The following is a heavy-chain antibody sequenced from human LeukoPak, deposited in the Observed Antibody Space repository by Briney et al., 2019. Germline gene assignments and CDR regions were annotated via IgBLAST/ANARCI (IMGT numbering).Heavy chain of an antibody. CDR2: FDPEDGET. J-gene: IGHJ4*02. Sequence: ASVKVSCKVSGYTLTELSMHWVRQAPGKGLEWMGGFDPEDGETIYAQKFQGRVTMTTDTSTSTAYMELRSLRSDDTAVYYCARERGYSGYDYGYWGQGTLVTVSS. D-gene: IGHD5-12*01. V-gene: IGHV1-24*01. CDR1: GYTLTELS. CDR3: ARERGYSGYDYGY.